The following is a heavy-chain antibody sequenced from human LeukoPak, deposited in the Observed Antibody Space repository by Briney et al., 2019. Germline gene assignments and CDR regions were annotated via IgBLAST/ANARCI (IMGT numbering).Heavy chain of an antibody. D-gene: IGHD6-19*01. Sequence: GGSLRLSCAASGFTVSSNYMSWVRQAPGKGLEWVSSISSSSSYIYYADSVKGRFTISRDNSKNTLYLQMNSLRAEDTAVYYCARVDRGSGSRGAQHWGQGTLVTVSS. J-gene: IGHJ1*01. CDR2: ISSSSSYI. CDR1: GFTVSSNY. V-gene: IGHV3-21*04. CDR3: ARVDRGSGSRGAQH.